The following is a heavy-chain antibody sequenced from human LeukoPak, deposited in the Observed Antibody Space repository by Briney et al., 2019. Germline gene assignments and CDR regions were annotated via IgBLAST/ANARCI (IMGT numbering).Heavy chain of an antibody. CDR1: GGTFSSYA. CDR3: ARDRFSRIYDFWSGYTWDI. CDR2: IIPIFGTA. Sequence: SVKVSCKASGGTFSSYAISWVRQAPGQGLEWMGGIIPIFGTANYAQKFQGRVTITTDESTSTAYMELSSLRSEDTAVYYCARDRFSRIYDFWSGYTWDIWGQGTMVTVSS. J-gene: IGHJ3*02. D-gene: IGHD3-3*01. V-gene: IGHV1-69*05.